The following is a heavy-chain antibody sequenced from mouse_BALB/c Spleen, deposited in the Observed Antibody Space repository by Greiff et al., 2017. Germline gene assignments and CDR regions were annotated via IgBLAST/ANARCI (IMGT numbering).Heavy chain of an antibody. CDR3: ARSSDFPWFAY. CDR2: ISYSGST. Sequence: DVQLVESGPGLVKPSQSLSLTCTVTGYSITSDYAWNWIRQFPGNKLEWMGYISYSGSTSYNPSLKSRISITRDTSKNQFFLQLNSVTTEDTATYYCARSSDFPWFAYWGQGTLVTVSA. D-gene: IGHD2-13*01. J-gene: IGHJ3*01. V-gene: IGHV3-2*02. CDR1: GYSITSDYA.